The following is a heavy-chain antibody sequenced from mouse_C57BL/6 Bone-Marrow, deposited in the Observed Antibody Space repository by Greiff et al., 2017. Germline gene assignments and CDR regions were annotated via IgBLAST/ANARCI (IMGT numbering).Heavy chain of an antibody. CDR1: GYAFTNYL. CDR2: INPGSGGT. V-gene: IGHV1-54*01. CDR3: ARERNDGYYWYFDV. J-gene: IGHJ1*03. Sequence: QVQLKQSGAELVRPGTSVKVSCKASGYAFTNYLIEWVKQRPGQGLEWIGVINPGSGGTNYNEKFKGKATLTADKSSSTAYMQLSSLTSEDSAVYFCARERNDGYYWYFDVWGTGTTVTVSS. D-gene: IGHD2-3*01.